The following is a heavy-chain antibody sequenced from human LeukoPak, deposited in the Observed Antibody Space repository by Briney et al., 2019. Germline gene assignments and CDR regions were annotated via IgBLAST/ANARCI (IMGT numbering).Heavy chain of an antibody. Sequence: SETLSLTCTVSGGSINNYYWGWIRQPPGKGLEWIGSIYYSGSTYYNPSLQSRVTISVDTSKNQFSLKLNSVTAADTAVYYCASFYCSGGSCYQYFSYYYMDVWGKGTTVTISS. CDR1: GGSINNYY. CDR3: ASFYCSGGSCYQYFSYYYMDV. J-gene: IGHJ6*03. V-gene: IGHV4-39*01. D-gene: IGHD2-15*01. CDR2: IYYSGST.